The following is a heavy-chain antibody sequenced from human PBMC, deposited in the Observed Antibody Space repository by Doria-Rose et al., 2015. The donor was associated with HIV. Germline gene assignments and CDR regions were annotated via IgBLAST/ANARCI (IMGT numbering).Heavy chain of an antibody. CDR2: IYSSGST. Sequence: CTVSGGSISSYYWNWIRQPPGKGLEWIGYIYSSGSTHYNSSLKSRVTISIDTSKNQLSLKLSSVTAADTAVYYCARFRPSRGIYYSLDVWGKGTTVTVSS. CDR3: ARFRPSRGIYYSLDV. CDR1: GGSISSYY. V-gene: IGHV4-4*09. D-gene: IGHD3-10*01. J-gene: IGHJ6*03.